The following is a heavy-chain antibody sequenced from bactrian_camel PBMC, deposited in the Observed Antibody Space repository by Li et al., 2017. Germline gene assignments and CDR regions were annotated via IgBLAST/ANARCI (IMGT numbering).Heavy chain of an antibody. CDR1: GFSFSYVC. J-gene: IGHJ4*01. V-gene: IGHV3S1*01. D-gene: IGHD2*01. CDR3: AADIDYSGGYYGLSY. Sequence: HVQLVESGGGLVQPGGSLRLSCAASGFSFSYVCMGWFRQAPGKEREAVAVIATGGGITRYADSVKGRFTISRDNAKKTLFLQLNSLKTEETAMYYCAADIDYSGGYYGLSYWGQGTQVTVS. CDR2: IATGGGIT.